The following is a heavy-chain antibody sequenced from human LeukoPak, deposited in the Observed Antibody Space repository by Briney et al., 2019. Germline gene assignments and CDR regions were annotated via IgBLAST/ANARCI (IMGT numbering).Heavy chain of an antibody. CDR2: ISGSGGST. Sequence: GGSLRVSCAGSGFTFSSYAMNWVRQAPGKGLEWVSGISGSGGSTYYADSVKGRFSISRDDSKNTLYLQMNSLRAEDTAVYYCARGLGAAAGTAQWGQGTLVTVSS. CDR1: GFTFSSYA. V-gene: IGHV3-23*01. CDR3: ARGLGAAAGTAQ. J-gene: IGHJ4*02. D-gene: IGHD6-13*01.